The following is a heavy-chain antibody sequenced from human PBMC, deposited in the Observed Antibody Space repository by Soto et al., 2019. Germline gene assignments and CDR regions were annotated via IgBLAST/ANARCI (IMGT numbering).Heavy chain of an antibody. D-gene: IGHD2-21*01. Sequence: QVQLEQSGAEVKKPGASVLVSCKTSGYSFNKYCMYWVRQAPGQWLEWMGRICPDGDTGYAQEFQGRVTMTRDSSATTLYLQMSRLRSEDTALYYCVGDGADVYTGFDYWGQGSLVTVSS. CDR2: ICPDGDT. J-gene: IGHJ4*02. CDR1: GYSFNKYC. V-gene: IGHV1-46*02. CDR3: VGDGADVYTGFDY.